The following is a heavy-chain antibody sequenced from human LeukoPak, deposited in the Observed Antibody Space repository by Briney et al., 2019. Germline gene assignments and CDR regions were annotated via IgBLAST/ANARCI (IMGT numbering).Heavy chain of an antibody. J-gene: IGHJ4*02. D-gene: IGHD3-22*01. CDR1: GGSISSYY. CDR2: IYYSGST. V-gene: IGHV4-59*08. Sequence: SETLSLTCTVSGGSISSYYWSWIRQPPGRGLEWIGYIYYSGSTNYNPSLKSRVTISGDTSKNQFSLRLSSVTAADTAVYYCARASYSYDINGWVPFDYWGQGTLVTVSS. CDR3: ARASYSYDINGWVPFDY.